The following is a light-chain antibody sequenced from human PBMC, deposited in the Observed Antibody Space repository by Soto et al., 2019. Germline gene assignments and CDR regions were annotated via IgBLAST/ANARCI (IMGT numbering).Light chain of an antibody. CDR1: QGISSY. CDR2: AAS. V-gene: IGKV1-39*01. Sequence: IQLTQSPSSLSASVGDRVTITCRASQGISSYLNWYQQKPGKAPKLLIYAASSLQSGVPSRFSGSGSGTDFTLPISSLQPEDFATYYCQQSYSTPITFGPGTKVDIK. J-gene: IGKJ3*01. CDR3: QQSYSTPIT.